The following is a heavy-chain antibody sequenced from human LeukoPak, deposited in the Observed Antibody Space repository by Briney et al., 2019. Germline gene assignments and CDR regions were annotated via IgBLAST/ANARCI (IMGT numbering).Heavy chain of an antibody. V-gene: IGHV3-66*03. CDR1: GFTVSSDY. CDR2: IRDSGEA. CDR3: ARDRAALQDWVEFDP. Sequence: GGSLRLSCAASGFTVSSDYMSWVRQAPGKGLEWVGLIRDSGEAFYADFVRGRFAISRDESENTLYLQMNSLRVEDTAVYFCARDRAALQDWVEFDPWGQGTPVIVSS. D-gene: IGHD3/OR15-3a*01. J-gene: IGHJ5*02.